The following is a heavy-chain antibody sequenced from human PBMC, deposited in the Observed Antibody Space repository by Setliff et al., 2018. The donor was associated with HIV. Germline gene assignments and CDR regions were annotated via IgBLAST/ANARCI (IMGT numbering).Heavy chain of an antibody. D-gene: IGHD3-10*01. J-gene: IGHJ3*02. CDR2: ISFDGSNK. CDR3: ARGWRVVFGVREGNGALDI. Sequence: GGSLRLSCVASGFSFSRHGMHWVRQAPGKGLEWVAVISFDGSNKYYGDSVKGRFIISRDNSGNMLYLQMNSLRAEDTAVYYCARGWRVVFGVREGNGALDIWGQGTLVTVSS. V-gene: IGHV3-30*03. CDR1: GFSFSRHG.